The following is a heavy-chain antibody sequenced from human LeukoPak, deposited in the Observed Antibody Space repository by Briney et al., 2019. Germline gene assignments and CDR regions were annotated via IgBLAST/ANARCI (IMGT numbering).Heavy chain of an antibody. CDR2: IYYSGST. V-gene: IGHV4-59*01. CDR3: ARLSYGSWDWFDP. J-gene: IGHJ5*02. D-gene: IGHD3-10*01. Sequence: SETLSLTCTVSGGSISSYYWSWIRQPPGKGLEWIGYIYYSGSTNYNPSLKSRVTISVDTSKNQFSLKLSSVTAADTAVYYCARLSYGSWDWFDPWGQGTLVTVYS. CDR1: GGSISSYY.